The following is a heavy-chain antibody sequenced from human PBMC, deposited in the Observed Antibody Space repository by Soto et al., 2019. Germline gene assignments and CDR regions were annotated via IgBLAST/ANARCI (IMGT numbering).Heavy chain of an antibody. CDR2: IHPGIGNT. J-gene: IGHJ6*02. Sequence: QVQLVQSGAEVKKPGASVKISCRPSENTFTKYYVHWVRQAPGQGLEWMGVIHPGIGNTNFAPRFQDRVTMTRDTSTGTVYMDWSSLRSDDTAVYYCAKDNSGWSLSGLDVWGQGTRVTVSS. D-gene: IGHD6-19*01. V-gene: IGHV1-46*01. CDR1: ENTFTKYY. CDR3: AKDNSGWSLSGLDV.